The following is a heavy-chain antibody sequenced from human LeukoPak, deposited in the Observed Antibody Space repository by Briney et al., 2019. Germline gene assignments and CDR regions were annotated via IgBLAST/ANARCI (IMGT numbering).Heavy chain of an antibody. CDR2: IYYSGST. CDR3: ARECGGGSGCWFDP. D-gene: IGHD2-21*01. Sequence: PSETLSLTCTVSGGSISSYYWSWIRQPPGKGLEWIGYIYYSGSTNYNPSLKSRVTISVDTSKNQFSLKLSSVTAADTAVYYCARECGGGSGCWFDPWGQGTLVTVSS. CDR1: GGSISSYY. J-gene: IGHJ5*02. V-gene: IGHV4-59*12.